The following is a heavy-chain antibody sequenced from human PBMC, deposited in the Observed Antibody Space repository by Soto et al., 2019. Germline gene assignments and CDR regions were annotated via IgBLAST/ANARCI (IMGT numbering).Heavy chain of an antibody. CDR3: AREGSYSAYNFAHGIQLWSFDF. CDR1: GGSINTFY. D-gene: IGHD5-12*01. CDR2: IFSSGST. Sequence: SETLSLTCTVSGGSINTFYWSWVRQPAGKGLEWIGRIFSSGSTSFNPSLESRVAMSVDTSKNHFSLNLSSVTAADMAVYYCAREGSYSAYNFAHGIQLWSFDFWGQGARVTVSS. J-gene: IGHJ4*02. V-gene: IGHV4-4*07.